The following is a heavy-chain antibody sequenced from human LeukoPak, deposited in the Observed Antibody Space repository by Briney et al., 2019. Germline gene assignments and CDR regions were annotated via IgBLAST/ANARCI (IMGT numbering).Heavy chain of an antibody. J-gene: IGHJ6*02. Sequence: PSETLSLTCTVSGGSVSSGSYYWSWIRQPPGKGLEWIGYIYYSGSTNYNPSLKSRVTISVDTSKNQFSLKLSSVTAADTAVYYCARDGGCSGGSCYPPGYYGMDVWGQGTTVTVSS. V-gene: IGHV4-61*01. CDR2: IYYSGST. D-gene: IGHD2-15*01. CDR1: GGSVSSGSYY. CDR3: ARDGGCSGGSCYPPGYYGMDV.